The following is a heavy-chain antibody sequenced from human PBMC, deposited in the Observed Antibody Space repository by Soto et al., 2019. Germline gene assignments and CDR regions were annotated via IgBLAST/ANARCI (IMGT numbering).Heavy chain of an antibody. J-gene: IGHJ4*02. CDR2: INPNSGGT. CDR1: GYTFTGYY. Sequence: ASVKVSCKASGYTFTGYYMHWVRQAPGQGLEWMGWINPNSGGTNYAQKFQGRVTMTRDTSISTAYMELSRLRSDDTAVYYCARVYYDILTGYAIWNYWGQGTLVTVSS. V-gene: IGHV1-2*02. CDR3: ARVYYDILTGYAIWNY. D-gene: IGHD3-9*01.